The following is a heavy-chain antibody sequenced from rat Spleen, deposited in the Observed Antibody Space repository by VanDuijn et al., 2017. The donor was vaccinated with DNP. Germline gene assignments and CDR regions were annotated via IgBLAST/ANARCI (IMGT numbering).Heavy chain of an antibody. J-gene: IGHJ2*01. V-gene: IGHV5-22*01. CDR1: GFTFSAYY. D-gene: IGHD4-3*01. CDR3: VRWNSGHFDY. Sequence: EVQLVESGGGLVQPGRSLKLSCAASGFTFSAYYMAWVRQAPAQGLEWVAYIGSAAYAPYYGDSVKGRFTSSRDNAKSTLYLQMNSLRSEDMATYYCVRWNSGHFDYWGQGVMVTVSS. CDR2: IGSAAYAP.